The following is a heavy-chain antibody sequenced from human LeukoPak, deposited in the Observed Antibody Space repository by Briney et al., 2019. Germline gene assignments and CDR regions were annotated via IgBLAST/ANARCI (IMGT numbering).Heavy chain of an antibody. J-gene: IGHJ4*02. CDR2: IYFSGST. CDR3: ARVAGTYPDY. Sequence: SETLSLTRTVSGGSVSSGDYYWSWIRQPPRKGLEWIGYIYFSGSTNYNPSLKSRITISVDTSKNQFSLKLRSVTAADTAVYYCARVAGTYPDYWGQGTLVTVSS. V-gene: IGHV4-61*08. D-gene: IGHD3-10*01. CDR1: GGSVSSGDYY.